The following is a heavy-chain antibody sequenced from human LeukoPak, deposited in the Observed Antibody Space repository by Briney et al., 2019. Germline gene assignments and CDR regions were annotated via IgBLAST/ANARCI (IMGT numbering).Heavy chain of an antibody. V-gene: IGHV3-30-3*01. CDR1: EFTFSNYA. CDR2: ISYDGNTI. D-gene: IGHD3-16*01. J-gene: IGHJ4*02. CDR3: ARSGGLQKFDY. Sequence: AGGSLRLSCAASEFTFSNYAVHWVRQAPGKGLQWVAVISYDGNTIHYADSVKGRFTISRDTSKNTLYLQMNSLRTEDTAVYYCARSGGLQKFDYWGQGTLVTVSS.